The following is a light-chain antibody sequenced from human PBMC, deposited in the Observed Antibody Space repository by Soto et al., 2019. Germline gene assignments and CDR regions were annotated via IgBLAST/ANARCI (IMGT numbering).Light chain of an antibody. CDR1: QSISSW. CDR2: DAS. CDR3: QQYNSYSPLT. V-gene: IGKV1-5*01. Sequence: DIQMTQSPSTLSASVGDRVTITCRASQSISSWLAWYQQKPGKAPKLLIYDASILESGVPSRFSGSGSGTEFTLTISSLQPDDFATYDCQQYNSYSPLTFGQGTKVEIK. J-gene: IGKJ1*01.